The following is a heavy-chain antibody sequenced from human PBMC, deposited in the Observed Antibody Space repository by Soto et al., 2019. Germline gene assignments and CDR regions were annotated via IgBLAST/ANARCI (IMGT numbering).Heavy chain of an antibody. CDR2: ISGSGGST. CDR3: AKVVTIFGVAPVGYFDY. J-gene: IGHJ4*02. V-gene: IGHV3-23*01. Sequence: CGSLGLSCAASGFPFSSYAMSWVRQAPGKGLGWVSAISGSGGSTYYADSVKGRFTTSRDNSKNTLYLQMNSLRAEDTAVYYCAKVVTIFGVAPVGYFDYWGQGTLVTVSS. CDR1: GFPFSSYA. D-gene: IGHD3-3*01.